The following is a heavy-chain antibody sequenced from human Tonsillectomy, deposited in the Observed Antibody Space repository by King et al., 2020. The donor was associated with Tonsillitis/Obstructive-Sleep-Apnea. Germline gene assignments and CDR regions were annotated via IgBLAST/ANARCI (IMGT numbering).Heavy chain of an antibody. CDR2: IYYSGNT. Sequence: LQLQESGPGLVKPADTLALTCTVSGGSVSNSSYYCGWIRQPPGKGLEWIGNIYYSGNTYYNPPLKSRVTISVDTSKNQFSLKLSSVTAADTAVYYCAGAITMVRGVPNTLAFDIWGQGTMVTVSS. V-gene: IGHV4-39*01. J-gene: IGHJ3*02. CDR3: AGAITMVRGVPNTLAFDI. D-gene: IGHD3-10*01. CDR1: GGSVSNSSYY.